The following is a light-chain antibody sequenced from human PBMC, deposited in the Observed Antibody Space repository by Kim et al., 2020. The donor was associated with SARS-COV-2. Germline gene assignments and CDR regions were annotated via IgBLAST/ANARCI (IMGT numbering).Light chain of an antibody. V-gene: IGKV1-27*01. CDR2: AAS. Sequence: ASVGDEVTITCRASQGINNYLAWYQQKPGKVPKLLIYAASALQSGVPSRFSGSGSGTDFTLTITSLQPEDVAAYYCQQCRGAPWTFGQGTKVDIK. J-gene: IGKJ1*01. CDR1: QGINNY. CDR3: QQCRGAPWT.